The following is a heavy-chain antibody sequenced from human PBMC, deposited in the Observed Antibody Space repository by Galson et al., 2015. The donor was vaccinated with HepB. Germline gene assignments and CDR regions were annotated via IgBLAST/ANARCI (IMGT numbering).Heavy chain of an antibody. J-gene: IGHJ4*02. Sequence: FQGRVTITTDTSASTAYMELSSLRSEDTAVYYCARLRASGYSYGYGFDYWGQGTLVTVSS. D-gene: IGHD5-18*01. V-gene: IGHV1-3*01. CDR3: ARLRASGYSYGYGFDY.